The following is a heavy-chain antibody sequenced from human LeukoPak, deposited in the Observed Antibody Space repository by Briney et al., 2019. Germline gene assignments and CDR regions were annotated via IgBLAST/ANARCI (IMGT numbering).Heavy chain of an antibody. V-gene: IGHV4-61*01. CDR1: GGSVSSGSYY. Sequence: SETLSLTCTVSGGSVSSGSYYWSWIRQPPGKGLEWIGYIYYSGSTNYNPSLKSRVTISVDTSKNQFSLKLSSVTTADTAVYYCARDAPPFDYWGQGTLVTVSS. CDR3: ARDAPPFDY. J-gene: IGHJ4*02. CDR2: IYYSGST.